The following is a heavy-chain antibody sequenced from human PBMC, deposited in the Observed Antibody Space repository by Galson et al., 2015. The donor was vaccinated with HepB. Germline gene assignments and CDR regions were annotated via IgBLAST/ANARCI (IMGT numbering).Heavy chain of an antibody. J-gene: IGHJ4*02. D-gene: IGHD1-1*01. Sequence: SLRLSCAASGFTFSSLGMTWVRQAPGKGLECVSAIGVNAGSTDYADSVKGRFTISRDNSKNMLYLQMNNLRAEDTAVYYCAKGTTNNDYWGQGTLVTVPS. V-gene: IGHV3-23*01. CDR3: AKGTTNNDY. CDR1: GFTFSSLG. CDR2: IGVNAGST.